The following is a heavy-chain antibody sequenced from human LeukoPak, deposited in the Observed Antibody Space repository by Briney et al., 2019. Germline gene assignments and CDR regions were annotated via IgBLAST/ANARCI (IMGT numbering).Heavy chain of an antibody. CDR1: GFTFSDTW. V-gene: IGHV3-7*01. CDR3: AITVDCRATTDCYSYFHH. J-gene: IGHJ1*01. CDR2: INRDGSAT. D-gene: IGHD2-21*02. Sequence: PGGSLRPSCVASGFTFSDTWMSWVRQAPGKALEWVTYINRDGSATNYVDSVRGRFTISRDNAKDTLYLQVNSLRAEDTAVYYCAITVDCRATTDCYSYFHHWGQGTLVTVAS.